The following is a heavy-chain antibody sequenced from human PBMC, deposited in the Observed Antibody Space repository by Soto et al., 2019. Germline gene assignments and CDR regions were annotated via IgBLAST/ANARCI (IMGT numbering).Heavy chain of an antibody. CDR3: VASVKY. Sequence: EVQLLESGGGLVQPGGALRLSCVASGFTFTTYTMTWVRQVPGKGLEWVSRISAGGDTIHYADSVKGRFTISRDNSENTLYLQMSSLRAEDTALYYCVASVKYWGQGTLVTVSS. V-gene: IGHV3-23*01. J-gene: IGHJ4*02. CDR2: ISAGGDTI. CDR1: GFTFTTYT.